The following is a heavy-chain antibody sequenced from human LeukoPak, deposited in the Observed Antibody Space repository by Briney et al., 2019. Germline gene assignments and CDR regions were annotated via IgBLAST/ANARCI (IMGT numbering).Heavy chain of an antibody. CDR1: GFTFSSYE. CDR2: ISGSGGST. Sequence: GGSLRLSCAASGFTFSSYEMNWVRQAPGKGLEWVSLISGSGGSTYYADSVKGRFTISRDNSKNTLYLQMNSLRAEDTAVYYCAKGHGSSSAFDYWGQGTLVTVSS. CDR3: AKGHGSSSAFDY. J-gene: IGHJ4*02. V-gene: IGHV3-23*01. D-gene: IGHD6-6*01.